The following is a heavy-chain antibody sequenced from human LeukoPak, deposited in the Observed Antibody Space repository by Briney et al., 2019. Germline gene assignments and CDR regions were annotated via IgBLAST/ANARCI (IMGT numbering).Heavy chain of an antibody. CDR2: VKEDGSEK. CDR1: GFTFSTYW. Sequence: GGSLRLSCAVSGFTFSTYWMTWVRQAPGKGLKWVASVKEDGSEKYLVDSVKGRFTISRDNAKNSLFLQLHSLSAEDTAVYYCGRGFAWLDNWGQGTQVTVFS. V-gene: IGHV3-7*05. CDR3: GRGFAWLDN. J-gene: IGHJ5*02. D-gene: IGHD3-16*01.